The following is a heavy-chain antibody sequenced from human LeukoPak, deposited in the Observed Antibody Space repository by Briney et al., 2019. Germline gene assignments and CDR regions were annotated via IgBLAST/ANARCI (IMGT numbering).Heavy chain of an antibody. CDR3: ALLRYFDSNLDY. CDR2: ISSSSSYI. V-gene: IGHV3-21*01. D-gene: IGHD3-9*01. CDR1: GFTFSSYS. J-gene: IGHJ4*02. Sequence: PGGSLRLSCAASGFTFSSYSMNWVRQAPGKGLEWVSSISSSSSYIYYADSVKGRFTISRDNAKNSLYLQMNSLRAEDPAVYYCALLRYFDSNLDYWGQGTLVTVSS.